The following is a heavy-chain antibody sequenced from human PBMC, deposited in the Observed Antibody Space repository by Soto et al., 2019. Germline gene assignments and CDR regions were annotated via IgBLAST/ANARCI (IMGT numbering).Heavy chain of an antibody. J-gene: IGHJ6*02. Sequence: EVQLVETGGGLIQPGGSLRLSCAASGFTVGSNYMSWVRQAPGKGLEWVSAISGSNNSTYYADSVKGRFTISRDNSKNTLYLQMNSLRADDTAVYYCAPMGVWGQGTTVTVSS. CDR3: APMGV. CDR2: ISGSNNST. CDR1: GFTVGSNY. V-gene: IGHV3-23*04.